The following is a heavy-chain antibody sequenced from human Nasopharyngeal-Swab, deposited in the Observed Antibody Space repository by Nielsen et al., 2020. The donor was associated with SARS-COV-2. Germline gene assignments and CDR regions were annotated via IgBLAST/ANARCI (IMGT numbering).Heavy chain of an antibody. Sequence: WIRQPPGKGLEWIGYIYYSGSTYNNPSLLSRVTISVDTSKIQISLKLCSGTAADSAVYYCAKAFWGYCNSSSSSNYYYCCYMDVWGKGTTVTVSS. J-gene: IGHJ6*03. V-gene: IGHV4-31*02. CDR2: IYYSGST. CDR3: AKAFWGYCNSSSSSNYYYCCYMDV. D-gene: IGHD2-2*01.